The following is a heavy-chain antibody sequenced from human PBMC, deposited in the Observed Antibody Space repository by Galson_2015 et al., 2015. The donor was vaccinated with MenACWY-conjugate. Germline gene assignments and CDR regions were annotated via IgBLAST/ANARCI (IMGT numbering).Heavy chain of an antibody. D-gene: IGHD5/OR15-5a*01. Sequence: SLRLSCAASGFTFSTYGMHWVRQAPGKGLEWVAFIRYDGSNKYYADSVKGRFIISRDNAKKSLYLQMNSLRAEDTAVYYCASARGYSVNDPFDYWGQGTLVTVSS. CDR1: GFTFSTYG. CDR2: IRYDGSNK. J-gene: IGHJ4*02. CDR3: ASARGYSVNDPFDY. V-gene: IGHV3-30*02.